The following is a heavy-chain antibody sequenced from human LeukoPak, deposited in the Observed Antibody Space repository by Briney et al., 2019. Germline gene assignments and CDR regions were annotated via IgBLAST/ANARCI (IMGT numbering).Heavy chain of an antibody. CDR2: IWYDGSNK. V-gene: IGHV3-33*01. CDR1: GFTFSSYG. Sequence: GGSLRLSCAASGFTFSSYGMHWVRQAPGKGLGWVAVIWYDGSNKYYADSVKGRFTISRDNSKNTLYLQMNSLRAEDTAVYYCARGYRSKSGDYWGQGTLVTVSS. J-gene: IGHJ4*02. D-gene: IGHD1-26*01. CDR3: ARGYRSKSGDY.